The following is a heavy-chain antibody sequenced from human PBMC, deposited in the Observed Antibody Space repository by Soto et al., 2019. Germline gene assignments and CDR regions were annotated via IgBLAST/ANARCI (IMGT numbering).Heavy chain of an antibody. D-gene: IGHD1-20*01. CDR3: AGRQRYNWNDWGGY. Sequence: SETLSLACSVSAGSVSSGSYYWSWIRQPPWKGLEWIGYIYYRESNKYNSSITRRVNMSVDTSKSQFSLKLSSVTAADTAVCYCAGRQRYNWNDWGGYWGQGTLVTVSS. V-gene: IGHV4-61*01. CDR2: IYYRESN. J-gene: IGHJ4*02. CDR1: AGSVSSGSYY.